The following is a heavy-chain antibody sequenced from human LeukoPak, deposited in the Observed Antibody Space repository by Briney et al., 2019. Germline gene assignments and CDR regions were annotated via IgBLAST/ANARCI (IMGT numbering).Heavy chain of an antibody. D-gene: IGHD6-13*01. CDR1: GFTFSSYG. V-gene: IGHV3-23*01. CDR2: ISGSGGST. CDR3: AKRYSSSWQKYFDY. Sequence: GGSLRLSCAASGFTFSSYGMSWVRQAPGKGLEWVSGISGSGGSTYYADSVKDRFTISRDNPRNTLYLQMNSLRAEDTAFYYCAKRYSSSWQKYFDYWGQGTLVTVSS. J-gene: IGHJ4*02.